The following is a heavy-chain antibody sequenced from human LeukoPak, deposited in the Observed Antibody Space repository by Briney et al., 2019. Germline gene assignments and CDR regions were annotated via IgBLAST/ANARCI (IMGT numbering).Heavy chain of an antibody. J-gene: IGHJ3*02. CDR2: IRYYESVK. V-gene: IGHV3-30*02. Sequence: GGSLRLSCAASGFSFSGSGMHWVRQSQGKGPEWVAFIRYYESVKSYANSVKGRFTGFRDNSKNTLFLQMNNQRAEDTAVYYCARDLPGGAKAFNIWGLGTMVIVSS. D-gene: IGHD3-16*01. CDR3: ARDLPGGAKAFNI. CDR1: GFSFSGSG.